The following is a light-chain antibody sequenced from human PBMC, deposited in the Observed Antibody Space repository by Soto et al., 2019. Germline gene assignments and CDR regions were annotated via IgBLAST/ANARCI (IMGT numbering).Light chain of an antibody. V-gene: IGLV1-51*01. CDR3: GALDGSLSVVL. Sequence: QSVLTQPPSVSAAPGQKVTISCSGSSANIGSNYVSWYQHLPGTAPKLVIYDSDRRPSEIPERFSGSKSGTSATLDITGLQTGDEADYYCGALDGSLSVVLFGGGTQLTVL. CDR1: SANIGSNY. J-gene: IGLJ2*01. CDR2: DSD.